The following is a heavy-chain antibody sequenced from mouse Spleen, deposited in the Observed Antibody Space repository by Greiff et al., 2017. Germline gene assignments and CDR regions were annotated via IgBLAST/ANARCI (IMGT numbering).Heavy chain of an antibody. D-gene: IGHD1-1*01. CDR3: ARGYYYGSSFAY. CDR1: GFSLTSYG. CDR2: IWAGGST. J-gene: IGHJ3*01. V-gene: IGHV2-9*02. Sequence: VKLMESGPGLVAPSQSLSITCTVSGFSLTSYGVHWVRQPPGKGLEWLGVIWAGGSTNYNSALMSRLSISKDNSKSQVFLKMNSLQTDDTAMYYCARGYYYGSSFAYWGQGTLVTVSA.